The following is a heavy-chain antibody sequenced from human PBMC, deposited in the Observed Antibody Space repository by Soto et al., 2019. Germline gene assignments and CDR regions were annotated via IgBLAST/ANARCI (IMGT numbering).Heavy chain of an antibody. D-gene: IGHD6-13*01. J-gene: IGHJ6*02. Sequence: GESLKISCKGSGYSFTSYWISWVRQMPGKGLEWMGRIDPSDSYTNYSPSFQGHVTISADKSISTAYLQWSSLKASDTAMYYCARQPLVAAASYYYYGMDVWGQGTTVTVSS. CDR3: ARQPLVAAASYYYYGMDV. V-gene: IGHV5-10-1*01. CDR1: GYSFTSYW. CDR2: IDPSDSYT.